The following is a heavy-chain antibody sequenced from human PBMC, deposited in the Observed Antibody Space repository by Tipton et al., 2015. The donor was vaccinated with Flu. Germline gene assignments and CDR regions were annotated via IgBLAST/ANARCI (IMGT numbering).Heavy chain of an antibody. D-gene: IGHD6-13*01. CDR2: IYYSGST. CDR3: ARVAAGDAFDI. CDR1: GGSISSYY. J-gene: IGHJ3*02. V-gene: IGHV4-59*08. Sequence: GLVKPSETLSLTCTVSGGSISSYYWSWIRQPPGKGLEWIGYIYYSGSTNYNPSLKSRVTISVDTSKNQFSLKLSSVTAADTAVYYCARVAAGDAFDIWGQGTMVTVSS.